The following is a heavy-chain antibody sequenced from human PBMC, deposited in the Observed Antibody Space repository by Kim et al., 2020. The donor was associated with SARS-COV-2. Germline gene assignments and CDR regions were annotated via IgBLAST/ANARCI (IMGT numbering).Heavy chain of an antibody. CDR2: LYYSGNS. V-gene: IGHV4-39*01. D-gene: IGHD3-10*01. CDR3: ATSSAPHYGPGTYPYFDY. J-gene: IGHJ4*02. CDR1: GASISSNNYY. Sequence: SETLSLACTVSGASISSNNYYWGWIRQPPGRGLEWIGSLYYSGNSLYNPSLKSRVTIFADAAKKQFSLRLTSVTAADTALYYCATSSAPHYGPGTYPYFDYWGQGFLVTVSS.